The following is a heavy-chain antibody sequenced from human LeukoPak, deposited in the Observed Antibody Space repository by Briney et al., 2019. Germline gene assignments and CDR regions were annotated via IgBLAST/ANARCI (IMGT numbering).Heavy chain of an antibody. J-gene: IGHJ4*02. CDR2: INTISSTK. CDR1: GFTFSSYD. CDR3: ARAKTTVSPIDY. D-gene: IGHD4-17*01. V-gene: IGHV3-48*01. Sequence: GGSLRLSCAASGFTFSSYDMNWVRQAPGKGLEWVSYINTISSTKYYADSVKGRFTISRDNSRNTLYLQMGSLRAEDMAVYYCARAKTTVSPIDYWGQGTLVTVSS.